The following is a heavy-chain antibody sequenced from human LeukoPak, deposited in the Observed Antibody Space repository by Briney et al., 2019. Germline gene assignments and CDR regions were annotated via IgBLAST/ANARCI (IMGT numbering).Heavy chain of an antibody. J-gene: IGHJ5*02. Sequence: PGGSLRLSCAASGFTFSDPWMGWVRQAPGKGLEWVGRIKSTADGGATDYAAAVQVRFTISRDDSKDNLYLQMNSLKAEDTAVYYCTTYGGYEGLSDHWGQGTLVTVSS. V-gene: IGHV3-15*01. D-gene: IGHD5-12*01. CDR2: IKSTADGGAT. CDR3: TTYGGYEGLSDH. CDR1: GFTFSDPW.